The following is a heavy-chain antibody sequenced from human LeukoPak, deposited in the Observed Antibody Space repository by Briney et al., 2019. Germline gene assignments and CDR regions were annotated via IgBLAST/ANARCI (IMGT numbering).Heavy chain of an antibody. V-gene: IGHV1-18*01. CDR2: ISAYNGNT. D-gene: IGHD2-2*01. Sequence: GASVKVSCKASGYTFTSYGISWVRQAPGQGLEWMGWISAYNGNTTYAQKLQGRVTMTTDTSTSTAYMELRSLRSDDTAVYYCARADIVVVPAVPNTFDIWGQGTMVTVSS. J-gene: IGHJ3*02. CDR1: GYTFTSYG. CDR3: ARADIVVVPAVPNTFDI.